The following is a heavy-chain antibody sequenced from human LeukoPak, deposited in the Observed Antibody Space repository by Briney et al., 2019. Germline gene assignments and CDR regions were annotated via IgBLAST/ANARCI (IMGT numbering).Heavy chain of an antibody. D-gene: IGHD3-22*01. CDR2: IYTSGST. V-gene: IGHV4-4*07. CDR1: GGSISSYN. Sequence: SETLSLTCTVSGGSISSYNWSWIRQPAGKGLEWIGRIYTSGSTNYNPSLRSRVTMSVDTSKNQFSLKLSSVTAADTAVYYCARQPHRGYYDISGPWFHPWGQGTLVTVSS. CDR3: ARQPHRGYYDISGPWFHP. J-gene: IGHJ5*02.